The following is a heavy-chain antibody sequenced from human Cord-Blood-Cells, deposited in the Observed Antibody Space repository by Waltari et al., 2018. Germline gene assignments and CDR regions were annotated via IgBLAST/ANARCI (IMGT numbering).Heavy chain of an antibody. CDR3: AGGIAAAGDY. V-gene: IGHV3-21*01. Sequence: EVQLVESGGGLVKPGGSLRLSCAASGFTFRSYSMNWVRQAPGKGLEWVSSISSSSSYIYYADSVKGRFTISRDNAKNSLYLQMNSLRAEDTAVYYCAGGIAAAGDYWGQGTLVTVSS. CDR2: ISSSSSYI. J-gene: IGHJ4*02. CDR1: GFTFRSYS. D-gene: IGHD6-13*01.